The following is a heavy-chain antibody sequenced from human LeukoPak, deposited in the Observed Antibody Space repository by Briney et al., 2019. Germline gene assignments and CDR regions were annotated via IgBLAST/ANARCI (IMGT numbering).Heavy chain of an antibody. CDR3: ARPQYYDTIADSFDY. CDR2: VYPRDADA. V-gene: IGHV5-51*01. J-gene: IGHJ4*02. D-gene: IGHD3-22*01. Sequence: GESLKISCKASGYTLTDYWIAWVRQMPGKGLEYMGIVYPRDADARYWPSFQGQVTISVDKSITTVYLQWSSLRASDSASFCARPQYYDTIADSFDYWGQGTMVTVSS. CDR1: GYTLTDYW.